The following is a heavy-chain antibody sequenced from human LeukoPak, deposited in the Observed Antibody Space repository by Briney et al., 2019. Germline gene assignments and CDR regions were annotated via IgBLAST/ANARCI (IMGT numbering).Heavy chain of an antibody. V-gene: IGHV3-23*01. CDR2: ISGSGGST. J-gene: IGHJ5*02. D-gene: IGHD1-14*01. Sequence: ETLSLTCAVYGGSFSGYYWSWIRQPPGKGLEWVSAISGSGGSTYYADSVKGRFTISRDNSKNTLYLQMDSLRAEDTALYYCAKGSGINHYHWIDPWGQGTLVTVSS. CDR1: GGSFSGYY. CDR3: AKGSGINHYHWIDP.